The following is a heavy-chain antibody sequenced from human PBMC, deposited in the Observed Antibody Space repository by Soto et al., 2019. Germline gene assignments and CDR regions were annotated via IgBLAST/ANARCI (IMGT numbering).Heavy chain of an antibody. CDR1: GFTFSDAW. D-gene: IGHD3-3*01. V-gene: IGHV3-15*01. CDR3: TSGTGRSDFDY. Sequence: GGSLRLSCAASGFTFSDAWMSWVRQAPGKGLEWVGRIKSKAVGATRDFAAPVKGRFAISRDDSKNTLFLQMSSLKIEDSAVYYCTSGTGRSDFDYWGLGTLVTVSS. CDR2: IKSKAVGATR. J-gene: IGHJ4*02.